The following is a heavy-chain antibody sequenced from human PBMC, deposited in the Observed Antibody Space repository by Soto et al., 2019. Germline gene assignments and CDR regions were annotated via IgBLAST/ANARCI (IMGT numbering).Heavy chain of an antibody. CDR2: IYYSGST. CDR1: GGSISSGGYY. V-gene: IGHV4-31*03. J-gene: IGHJ4*02. D-gene: IGHD3-16*02. Sequence: QVQLQESGPGLVKPSQTLSLTCTVSGGSISSGGYYWSWIRQHPGKGLEWIGYIYYSGSTYYNPSLKRRVTISVDTSKNQFSLKLSSVTAADTAVYYCARGSPYDYIWGSYRSIPYYFDYWGQGTLVTVSS. CDR3: ARGSPYDYIWGSYRSIPYYFDY.